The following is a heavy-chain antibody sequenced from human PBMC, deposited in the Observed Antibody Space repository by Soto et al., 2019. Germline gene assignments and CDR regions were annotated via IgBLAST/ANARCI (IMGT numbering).Heavy chain of an antibody. CDR2: ISYDGSNK. V-gene: IGHV3-30-3*01. J-gene: IGHJ6*02. CDR3: ARAGGGYSGYGSDYYYYGMDV. Sequence: QVQLVESGGGVVQPGRSLRLSCAASGFTFSSYAMHWVRQAPGKGLEWVAVISYDGSNKYYADSVKGRFTISRDNSKNTLYLQMNSLRAEDTAVYYCARAGGGYSGYGSDYYYYGMDVWGQGTTVTVSS. D-gene: IGHD5-12*01. CDR1: GFTFSSYA.